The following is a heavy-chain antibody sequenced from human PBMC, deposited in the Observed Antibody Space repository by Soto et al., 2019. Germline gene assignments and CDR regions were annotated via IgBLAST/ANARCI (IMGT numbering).Heavy chain of an antibody. Sequence: SVKVSCKASGGTFSSYAISWVRQAPGQGLEWMGGIIPIFGTANYAQKFQGRVTITADESTSTAYMELSSLRSEDTAVYYCARVMWELGYFDYWGQGTLVTVSS. CDR3: ARVMWELGYFDY. V-gene: IGHV1-69*13. CDR1: GGTFSSYA. J-gene: IGHJ4*02. CDR2: IIPIFGTA. D-gene: IGHD1-26*01.